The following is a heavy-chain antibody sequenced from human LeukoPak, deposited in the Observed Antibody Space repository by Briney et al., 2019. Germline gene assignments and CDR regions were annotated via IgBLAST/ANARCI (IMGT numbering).Heavy chain of an antibody. CDR3: TRGSSGRRDN. CDR1: GYTFTSWH. Sequence: GASVKVSCKASGYTFTSWHINWVRQATGQGLEWMGWMNPNSGNTGYGQSFQGRITMTRDISIGTAYTELSNLTSEDTAIYYCTRGSSGRRDNWGQGTLVTVSA. CDR2: MNPNSGNT. J-gene: IGHJ4*02. D-gene: IGHD6-19*01. V-gene: IGHV1-8*01.